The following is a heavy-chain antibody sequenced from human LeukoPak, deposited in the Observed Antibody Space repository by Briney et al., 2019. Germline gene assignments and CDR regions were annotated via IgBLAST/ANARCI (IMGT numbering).Heavy chain of an antibody. D-gene: IGHD3-9*01. J-gene: IGHJ4*02. CDR2: IYYSGST. CDR3: ASTGVLNYDILPHYFDY. V-gene: IGHV4-30-4*01. Sequence: SQTLSLTCTVSGGSISSGDYYWSWIRQPPGKGLEWIGYIYYSGSTYYNPSLKSRVAISVDTSKNQFSLKLSSVTAADTAVYYCASTGVLNYDILPHYFDYWGQGTLVTVSS. CDR1: GGSISSGDYY.